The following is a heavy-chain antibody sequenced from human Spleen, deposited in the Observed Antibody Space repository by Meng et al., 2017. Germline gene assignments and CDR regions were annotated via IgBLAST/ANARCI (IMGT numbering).Heavy chain of an antibody. J-gene: IGHJ4*02. CDR2: ISYSGST. CDR1: GGSISSGDYY. CDR3: ARGKGAAAGSYGVFDC. V-gene: IGHV4-31*03. D-gene: IGHD6-13*01. Sequence: VQLQESGPGLGKPSQTLSLTCTVSGGSISSGDYYWSWIRQFPGKGLEWIAYISYSGSTGYNPSLKSRVTISADMSKNQVSLEMSSVTAADTAVYYCARGKGAAAGSYGVFDCWGQGTLVTVSS.